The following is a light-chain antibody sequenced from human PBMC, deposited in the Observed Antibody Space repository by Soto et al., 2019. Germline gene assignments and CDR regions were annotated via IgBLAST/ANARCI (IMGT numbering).Light chain of an antibody. CDR2: DVD. CDR3: FAYTAGTTLSLV. J-gene: IGLJ3*02. V-gene: IGLV2-14*03. Sequence: QSALTQPTSVSGSPGQSITISCTGVSSDIGGYNHVSWYQQHPGNVPRLIIYDVDNRPLGISNRFSGSQSGNTASLSISGLQAEDEADYYCFAYTAGTTLSLVFGGGTKLTVL. CDR1: SSDIGGYNH.